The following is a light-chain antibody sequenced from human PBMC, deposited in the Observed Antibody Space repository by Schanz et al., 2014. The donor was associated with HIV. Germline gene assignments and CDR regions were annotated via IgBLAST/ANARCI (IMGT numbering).Light chain of an antibody. V-gene: IGKV3-20*01. CDR1: QSVDSGY. Sequence: IVLTQSPGTLSLSPGERATLSCRASQSVDSGYLAWYQQKPGQAPRLLIYGASRRATGVPDRFSGSGSGTDFTLTITRLEPEDFAVFYCQQYGSLPITFGQGTRLEIK. CDR2: GAS. CDR3: QQYGSLPIT. J-gene: IGKJ5*01.